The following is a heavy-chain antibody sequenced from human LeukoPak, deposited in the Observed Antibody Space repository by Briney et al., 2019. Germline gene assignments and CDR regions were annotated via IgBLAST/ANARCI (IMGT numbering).Heavy chain of an antibody. CDR1: GRSFSGYY. V-gene: IGHV4-34*01. CDR3: ARRSRSSSSALFDY. Sequence: PSESLSLTCALHGRSFSGYYSSWIRQPPREGRGCHGEINHSGSPNYNPPLKSRVTISVETPKNQFSLKLSSVPAADTAVNYCARRSRSSSSALFDYWGQGTLVTVSS. J-gene: IGHJ4*02. D-gene: IGHD6-6*01. CDR2: INHSGSP.